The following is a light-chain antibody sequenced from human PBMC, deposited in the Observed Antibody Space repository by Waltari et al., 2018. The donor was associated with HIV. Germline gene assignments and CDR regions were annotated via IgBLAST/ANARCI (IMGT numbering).Light chain of an antibody. J-gene: IGLJ1*01. V-gene: IGLV3-21*02. CDR1: NIGSKS. CDR3: QVWDSNSDQFV. CDR2: DDS. Sequence: SYVLTQPPSVSVAPGQMASLACGGNNIGSKSVHWYQQKPGQAPLLVVYDDSDRPSGIPERFSGSNAGHTATLTISRVEAGDEADYFCQVWDSNSDQFVFGPGTKVTVL.